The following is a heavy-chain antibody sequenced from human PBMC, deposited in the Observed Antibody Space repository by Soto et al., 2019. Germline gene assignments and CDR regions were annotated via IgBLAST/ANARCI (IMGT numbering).Heavy chain of an antibody. V-gene: IGHV4-39*01. CDR3: ARLEGLATISYYFDF. D-gene: IGHD3-9*01. CDR2: IYYRGNA. Sequence: QLQLQESGPGLVKPSETLSLTCSVSDDSINSDKYYWGWIRQPPGKGLEWIGSIYYRGNAYYNPSLQTRVNISLDKFKSQFSLKLNSVTAADSAVYFCARLEGLATISYYFDFWGPGALVTVSS. CDR1: DDSINSDKYY. J-gene: IGHJ4*02.